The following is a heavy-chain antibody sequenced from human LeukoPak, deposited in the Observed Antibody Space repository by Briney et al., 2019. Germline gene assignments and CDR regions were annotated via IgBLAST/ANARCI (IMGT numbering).Heavy chain of an antibody. J-gene: IGHJ5*02. D-gene: IGHD4-11*01. CDR3: VRDPSNSGNWFDL. CDR1: GFNLRDYW. V-gene: IGHV3-74*01. CDR2: LGTDGTYT. Sequence: GGSLRLSCAASGFNLRDYWMHWVRQAPGKGLVWVSRLGTDGTYTNYADSVKGRFTISRDNAKNTPYLQMDSLRAEDTAFYYCVRDPSNSGNWFDLWGQGTLVTVSS.